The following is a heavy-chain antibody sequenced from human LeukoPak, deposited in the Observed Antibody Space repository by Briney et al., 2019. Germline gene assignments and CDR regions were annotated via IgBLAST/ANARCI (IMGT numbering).Heavy chain of an antibody. V-gene: IGHV3-21*01. CDR2: ISSSGSYI. Sequence: GGSLRLSCAASGFTFSSYSMNWVRQAPGKGLEWVSSISSSGSYIYYADSVKGRFTISRDNAKNSLYLQMNSLRAEDTAVYYCARGNWNDVSVWGAEHDYWGQGTLVTVSS. J-gene: IGHJ4*02. CDR1: GFTFSSYS. D-gene: IGHD1-1*01. CDR3: ARGNWNDVSVWGAEHDY.